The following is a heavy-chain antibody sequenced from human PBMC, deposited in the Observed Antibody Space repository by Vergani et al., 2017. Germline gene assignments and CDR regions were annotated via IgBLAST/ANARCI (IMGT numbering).Heavy chain of an antibody. J-gene: IGHJ3*01. V-gene: IGHV3-23*04. CDR2: ISDNGGTT. Sequence: EVQLVESGGGLVQPGGSLRLSCEASGFSFPGYAMSWVRQAPGKGLEWVSIISDNGGTTYYADSVKGRFTISRDNAKNSLYLDMSSLRAEDTAVYYCVRDVRVSRTWGQGTLVAVSS. CDR1: GFSFPGYA. CDR3: VRDVRVSRT.